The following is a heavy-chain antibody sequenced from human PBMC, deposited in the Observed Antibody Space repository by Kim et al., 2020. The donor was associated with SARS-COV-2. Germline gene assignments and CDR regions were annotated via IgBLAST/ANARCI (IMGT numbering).Heavy chain of an antibody. J-gene: IGHJ4*02. D-gene: IGHD3-10*01. CDR2: INHSGST. V-gene: IGHV4-34*01. CDR3: ARGRGITMVRGASACFDY. CDR1: GGSFSGYY. Sequence: SETLSLTCAVYGGSFSGYYWSWIRQPPGKGLEWIGEINHSGSTNYNPSLKSRVTISVDTSKNQFSLKLSSVTAADTAVYYCARGRGITMVRGASACFDYWGQGTLVTVSS.